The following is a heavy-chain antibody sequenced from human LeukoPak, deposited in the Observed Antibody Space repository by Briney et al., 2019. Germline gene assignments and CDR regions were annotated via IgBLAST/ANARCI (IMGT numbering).Heavy chain of an antibody. J-gene: IGHJ2*01. V-gene: IGHV1-69*04. CDR1: GGTFSSYA. CDR2: IIPILGIA. Sequence: GASVKVSCKASGGTFSSYAISWVRQAPGQGLEWMGRIIPILGIANYAQKFQGRVTVAVDESSTTAYMELSSLRSEDTAVYYCARRIAGTATGGYFEPWGRGTLVSVSS. CDR3: ARRIAGTATGGYFEP. D-gene: IGHD6-13*01.